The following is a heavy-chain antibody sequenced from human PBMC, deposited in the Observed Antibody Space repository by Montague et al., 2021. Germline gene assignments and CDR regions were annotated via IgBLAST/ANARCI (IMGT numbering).Heavy chain of an antibody. D-gene: IGHD5-12*01. Sequence: SETLSLTCTVSGGSISSSSYYWGWIRQPPGKGLEWIGSIYYSGNTYYNPSHKSRVTIYVYPSKNQFSLRLSSVTAADTAVYYCARPNIVTIHWYFDLWGRGTLVLVSS. V-gene: IGHV4-39*01. CDR2: IYYSGNT. J-gene: IGHJ2*01. CDR1: GGSISSSSYY. CDR3: ARPNIVTIHWYFDL.